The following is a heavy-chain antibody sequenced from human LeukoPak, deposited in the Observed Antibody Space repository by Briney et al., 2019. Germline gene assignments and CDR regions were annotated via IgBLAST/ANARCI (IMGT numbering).Heavy chain of an antibody. V-gene: IGHV3-11*01. D-gene: IGHD7-27*01. CDR2: ISSSGSTI. CDR3: ASLNINWGYYYYYGMDV. CDR1: GFTFSDYY. J-gene: IGHJ6*02. Sequence: GGSLRLSCAASGFTFSDYYMSWIRQAPGKGVEWVSYISSSGSTIYYADSVKGRFTISRDNAKNSPYLQMNSLRAEDTAVYYCASLNINWGYYYYYGMDVWGQGTTVTVSS.